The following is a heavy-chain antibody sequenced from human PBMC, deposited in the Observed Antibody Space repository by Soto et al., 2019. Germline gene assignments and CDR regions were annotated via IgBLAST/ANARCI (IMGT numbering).Heavy chain of an antibody. CDR3: ARSKGADGDY. CDR1: YESSISYY. CDR2: IYYSGST. Sequence: WSVAYESSISYYGSRIRQPPGKGLEWIGYIYYSGSTNYNPSLKSRVTISVDTSKNQFSLKLSSVTAADTAVYYCARSKGADGDYWSQGTLVTGSS. V-gene: IGHV4-59*01. J-gene: IGHJ4*02. D-gene: IGHD2-21*01.